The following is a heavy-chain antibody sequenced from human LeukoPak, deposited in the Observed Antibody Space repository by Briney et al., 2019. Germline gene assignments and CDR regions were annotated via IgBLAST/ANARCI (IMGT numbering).Heavy chain of an antibody. CDR1: GFTFSSYA. V-gene: IGHV3-23*01. J-gene: IGHJ4*02. Sequence: PGGSLSLSCAASGFTFSSYAMSWVRQAPGKGLEWVSDLGGNSGYTYYADSVKGRFTFSRDNSKNTLSLQMNSLRAEDTAVYYCARKSSHFDSSGYFDYWGQGALLSASS. CDR3: ARKSSHFDSSGYFDY. CDR2: LGGNSGYT. D-gene: IGHD3-22*01.